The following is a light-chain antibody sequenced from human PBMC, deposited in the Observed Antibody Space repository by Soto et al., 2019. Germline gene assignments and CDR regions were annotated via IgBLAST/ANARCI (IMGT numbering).Light chain of an antibody. J-gene: IGLJ2*01. Sequence: QSALTQPRSVSGSPGQSVTISCTGSSSDVGGYKHVSWYQQHTGKVPKLMMFDVSERPSGVPDRFSGSKSGNTASLSISGLHAEDEADYYCCAYAGSYTVLFGGGTKVTVL. V-gene: IGLV2-11*01. CDR2: DVS. CDR3: CAYAGSYTVL. CDR1: SSDVGGYKH.